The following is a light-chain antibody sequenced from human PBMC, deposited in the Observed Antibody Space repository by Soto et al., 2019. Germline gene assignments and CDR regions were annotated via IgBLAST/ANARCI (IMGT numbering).Light chain of an antibody. V-gene: IGKV1-39*02. CDR1: QTASNY. CDR2: ATS. Sequence: DTQMTQSPSYLSASVGDRISITCRASQTASNYVNWYQQKPGKAPTLLISATSTLQSGVPSRFRGSGSGTDFTLTITSLQPEDFATYYCLQHSAYPYTFGQGTKLEIK. J-gene: IGKJ2*01. CDR3: LQHSAYPYT.